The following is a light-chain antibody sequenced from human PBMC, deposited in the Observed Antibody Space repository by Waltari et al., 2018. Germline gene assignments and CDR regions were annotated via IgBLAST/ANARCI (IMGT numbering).Light chain of an antibody. CDR2: DAS. Sequence: EVVLTQSLGTLSLSPGERATLSCRASQYVTNGYLAWYQQKPGQAPSLLIFDASIRATGMPDWFSGSGSGTDFTLTITRLEPEDFAVYHCQQYGSLPWTFGQGTKVEMK. CDR1: QYVTNGY. J-gene: IGKJ1*01. CDR3: QQYGSLPWT. V-gene: IGKV3-20*01.